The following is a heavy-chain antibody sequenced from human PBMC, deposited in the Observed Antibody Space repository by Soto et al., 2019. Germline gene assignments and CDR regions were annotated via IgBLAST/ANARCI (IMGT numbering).Heavy chain of an antibody. CDR1: GFIFSRYG. J-gene: IGHJ4*02. CDR3: GKAGRNYGSGDNKYYFDY. Sequence: GGSLRLSCAASGFIFSRYGMHWGRQAPGKGLEWVAVISYDGSNKYYADSVKGRFTISRDNSKNTLYLQMNSLRAEDTAVYYCGKAGRNYGSGDNKYYFDYCGQGTLVTGSS. D-gene: IGHD4-17*01. CDR2: ISYDGSNK. V-gene: IGHV3-30*18.